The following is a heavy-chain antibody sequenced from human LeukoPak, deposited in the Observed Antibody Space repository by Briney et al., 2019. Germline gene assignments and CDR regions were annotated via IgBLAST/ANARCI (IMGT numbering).Heavy chain of an antibody. J-gene: IGHJ4*02. D-gene: IGHD5-12*01. CDR1: GGSISSFY. CDR3: ARVSGYGGGPYYFDY. V-gene: IGHV4-59*01. Sequence: SETLSLTCTVSGGSISSFYWSWIRQPPGKGLEWIGYIYYSGSTNYNPSLKSRVTISVDTSKNQFSLKLSSVTAADTAVYYCARVSGYGGGPYYFDYWGQGTLVTVSS. CDR2: IYYSGST.